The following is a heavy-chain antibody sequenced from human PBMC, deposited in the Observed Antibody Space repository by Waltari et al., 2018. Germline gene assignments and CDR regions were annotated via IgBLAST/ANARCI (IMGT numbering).Heavy chain of an antibody. V-gene: IGHV4-39*01. CDR1: GGSISSSSYY. CDR2: IYYSGST. D-gene: IGHD6-13*01. J-gene: IGHJ4*02. Sequence: QLQLQESGPGLVKPSETLSLTCTVSGGSISSSSYYWGWIRQPPGKGLEWIGSIYYSGSTYYNPSLKSRVTISVDTSKNQFSLKLSSVTAADTAVYYCARSRYSSSWYVPYFDYWGQGTLVTVSS. CDR3: ARSRYSSSWYVPYFDY.